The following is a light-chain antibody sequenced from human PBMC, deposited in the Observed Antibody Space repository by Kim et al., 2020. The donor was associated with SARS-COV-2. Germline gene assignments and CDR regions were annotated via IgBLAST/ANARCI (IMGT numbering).Light chain of an antibody. V-gene: IGLV2-23*01. Sequence: QSALTQPASVSGSPGQSITISCTGTTSDVGTYNLVSWYQQRPGEAPKLMIYEGSQRPSGVSDRFSGSKSGNTASLTISGLQAEDEADYYCCSYAGGSTLVFGGGTQLTVL. CDR2: EGS. CDR3: CSYAGGSTLV. J-gene: IGLJ3*02. CDR1: TSDVGTYNL.